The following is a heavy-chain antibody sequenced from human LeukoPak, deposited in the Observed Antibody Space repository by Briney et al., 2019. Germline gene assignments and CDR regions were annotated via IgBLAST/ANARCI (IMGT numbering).Heavy chain of an antibody. CDR3: ARAFVWGSYRYNYYGMDV. CDR2: INHSGST. J-gene: IGHJ6*02. D-gene: IGHD3-16*02. CDR1: GGSFSGDY. Sequence: SETLSLTCAVSGGSFSGDYWSWIRQPPGKGLEWIGEINHSGSTNYNPSLKSRVTISVDTSKDQFSLKLSSVTAADTAVYYCARAFVWGSYRYNYYGMDVWGQGTTVTVSS. V-gene: IGHV4-34*01.